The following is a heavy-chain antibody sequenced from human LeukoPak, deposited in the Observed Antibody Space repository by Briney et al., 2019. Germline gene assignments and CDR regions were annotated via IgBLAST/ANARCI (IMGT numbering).Heavy chain of an antibody. V-gene: IGHV3-48*03. CDR1: GFTFSYYE. J-gene: IGHJ4*02. CDR2: ISSSGSTI. CDR3: ARVADYGSGSYLHFDY. Sequence: PGGPLRLSCAASGFTFSYYEMNWVRQAPGKGLEGGSYISSSGSTIYYTDSVKGRFTISRDNAKNSLYLQMNSLRAEDTAVYYCARVADYGSGSYLHFDYWGQGTLVTVSS. D-gene: IGHD3-10*01.